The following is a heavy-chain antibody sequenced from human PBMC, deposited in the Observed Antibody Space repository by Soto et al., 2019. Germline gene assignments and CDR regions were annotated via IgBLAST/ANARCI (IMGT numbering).Heavy chain of an antibody. CDR1: GFSFSTTA. CDR2: ISHDGSKE. CDR3: ARAMGFCSSTSCFGYGMDV. V-gene: IGHV3-30-3*01. Sequence: QVQMVESGGGVVQPGRSLRLSCAASGFSFSTTAFHWVRQAPGKGLEWVTVISHDGSKEYYADSVKGRFTISRDNSKSTLYLQMTTLRTEDTAVYYCARAMGFCSSTSCFGYGMDVWGQVTTVTVSS. J-gene: IGHJ6*02. D-gene: IGHD2-2*01.